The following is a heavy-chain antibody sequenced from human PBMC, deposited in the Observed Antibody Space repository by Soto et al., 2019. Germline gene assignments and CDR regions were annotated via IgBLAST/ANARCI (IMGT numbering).Heavy chain of an antibody. V-gene: IGHV2-5*02. CDR2: IYWDDAK. CDR1: GFSLSTSGGG. J-gene: IGHJ5*02. CDR3: AHIPNYYQYNWFDP. Sequence: QITLKESGPTLVKPTQTLTLTCTFSGFSLSTSGGGVAWIRQPPGKALECLALIYWDDAKRYSPSLTSRITISKDTTKKQVVLTMTHMDPVDTATYYCAHIPNYYQYNWFDPWGQGTLVTVSS. D-gene: IGHD3-10*01.